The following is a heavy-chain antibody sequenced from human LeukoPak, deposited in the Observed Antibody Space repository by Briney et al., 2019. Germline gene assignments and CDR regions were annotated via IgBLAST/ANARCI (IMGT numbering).Heavy chain of an antibody. CDR3: ARPPDILTGKNWFDP. V-gene: IGHV3-74*01. CDR1: GSTFSSTW. Sequence: GGSLRLSCAASGSTFSSTWMHWVRQVPGKGLVWVSRISSDGRSTSYADSVKGRFSISRDNAKKTLSLQMNSLRAEDTAVYYCARPPDILTGKNWFDPWGQGTLVTVSS. D-gene: IGHD3-9*01. J-gene: IGHJ5*02. CDR2: ISSDGRST.